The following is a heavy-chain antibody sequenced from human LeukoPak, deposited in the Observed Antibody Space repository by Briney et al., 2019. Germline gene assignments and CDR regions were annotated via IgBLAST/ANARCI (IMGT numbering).Heavy chain of an antibody. D-gene: IGHD6-19*01. J-gene: IGHJ4*02. Sequence: GGSLILSCVASGFTFSTYAMHWVRQAPGKGLEWMAVTSYDGSDKYYADSVKGRFTISRDNSKNTLYLQMNSLRPEDTAIYYCARDSRQGSGWSGIDYWGQGTLVTVSS. CDR3: ARDSRQGSGWSGIDY. CDR2: TSYDGSDK. V-gene: IGHV3-30*04. CDR1: GFTFSTYA.